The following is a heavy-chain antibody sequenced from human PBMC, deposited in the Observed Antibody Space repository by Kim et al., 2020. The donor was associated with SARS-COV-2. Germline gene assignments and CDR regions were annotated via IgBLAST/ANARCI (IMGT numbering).Heavy chain of an antibody. J-gene: IGHJ6*02. D-gene: IGHD6-13*01. V-gene: IGHV3-30*01. Sequence: DSVKGRLTISGDNSKYTLYLQMNSLRAEDTSVYYCASEYSNSWSYYYGMDVWGQGTTVTVSS. CDR3: ASEYSNSWSYYYGMDV.